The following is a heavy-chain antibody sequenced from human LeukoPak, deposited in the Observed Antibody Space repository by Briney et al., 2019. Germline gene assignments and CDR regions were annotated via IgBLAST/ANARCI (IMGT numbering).Heavy chain of an antibody. J-gene: IGHJ4*02. CDR2: IKQDGSEK. CDR3: ARDRAWNYFDY. D-gene: IGHD3-3*01. CDR1: GFTFGDTW. V-gene: IGHV3-7*01. Sequence: GGSLRLSCAASGFTFGDTWMNWVRQVPGQGLEWVANIKQDGSEKFYVASVKGRFTISRDNSKNTLYLQMDSLRAEDTAVYYCARDRAWNYFDYWGQGTLVTVSS.